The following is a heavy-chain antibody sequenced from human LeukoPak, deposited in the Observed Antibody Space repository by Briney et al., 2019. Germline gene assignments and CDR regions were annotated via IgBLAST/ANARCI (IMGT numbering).Heavy chain of an antibody. D-gene: IGHD5-24*01. CDR1: GFTFSSYN. CDR3: TRDIWLGNDY. Sequence: GGSLRLSCAASGFTFSSYNMNWVRQAPGEGLEWVSSISSSSSYIYYADSVKGRFTISRDNAKNSLYLQMNSLKTEDTAVYYCTRDIWLGNDYWGQGTLVTVSS. J-gene: IGHJ4*02. CDR2: ISSSSSYI. V-gene: IGHV3-21*04.